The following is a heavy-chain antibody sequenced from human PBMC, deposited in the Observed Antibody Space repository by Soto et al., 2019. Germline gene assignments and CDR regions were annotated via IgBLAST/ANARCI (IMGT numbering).Heavy chain of an antibody. J-gene: IGHJ2*01. D-gene: IGHD6-13*01. CDR3: VKDIIAAAHPLFVFQAEDGIRDL. V-gene: IGHV3-66*01. Sequence: VRQAPGKGLEWVSLIQSGGSTLYADSVKGRFTISRDNSKNTLYLQMSSLRAEDTAVYYCVKDIIAAAHPLFVFQAEDGIRDL. CDR2: IQSGGST.